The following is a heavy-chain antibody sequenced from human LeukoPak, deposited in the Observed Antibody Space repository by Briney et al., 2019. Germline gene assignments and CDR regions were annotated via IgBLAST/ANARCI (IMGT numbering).Heavy chain of an antibody. CDR2: VYYSGSTS. Sequence: SETLSLTCTVSGGSISSSDFSWGWIRQPPGKGLEWIGIVYYSGSTSYYSPSLKSRVSISVDTSKNQFSLKLRSVSAADTAVYYCARVEEGYGSGRRENYYYYYMDVWGKGTTVTISS. V-gene: IGHV4-39*07. CDR3: ARVEEGYGSGRRENYYYYYMDV. D-gene: IGHD3-10*01. J-gene: IGHJ6*03. CDR1: GGSISSSDFS.